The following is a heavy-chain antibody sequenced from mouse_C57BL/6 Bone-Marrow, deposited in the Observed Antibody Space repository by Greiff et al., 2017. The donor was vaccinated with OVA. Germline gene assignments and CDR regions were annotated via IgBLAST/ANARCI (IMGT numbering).Heavy chain of an antibody. Sequence: DVKLVESGPVLVKPGASVKMSCKASGYTFTDYYMNWVKQSHGKSLEWIGVINPYNGGTSYNQKFKGKATLTVDKSSSTAYMELNSLTSEDSAVYYCARSPYYYGSSYDWYFDVWGTGTTVTVSS. D-gene: IGHD1-1*01. J-gene: IGHJ1*03. CDR2: INPYNGGT. CDR1: GYTFTDYY. CDR3: ARSPYYYGSSYDWYFDV. V-gene: IGHV1-19*01.